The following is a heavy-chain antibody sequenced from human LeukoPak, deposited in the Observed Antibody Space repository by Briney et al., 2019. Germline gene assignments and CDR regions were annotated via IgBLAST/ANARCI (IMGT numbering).Heavy chain of an antibody. D-gene: IGHD3-9*01. CDR1: GYSFTNYW. CDR2: IYPGYSET. Sequence: GESLKISCKGSGYSFTNYWIASVRQMPGKGLKWMGIIYPGYSETKYSPSFKVQVTISADRSITTAYLQWSGLKASDTAMYFFFKQKSAYDILTGYSNYYDMDVWGKGTTVTVSS. CDR3: FKQKSAYDILTGYSNYYDMDV. J-gene: IGHJ6*04. V-gene: IGHV5-51*01.